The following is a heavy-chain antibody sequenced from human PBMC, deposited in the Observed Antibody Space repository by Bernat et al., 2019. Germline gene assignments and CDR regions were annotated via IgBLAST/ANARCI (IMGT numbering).Heavy chain of an antibody. V-gene: IGHV3-66*01. CDR3: ARSRYSSSWPGDY. D-gene: IGHD6-13*01. CDR1: GFTFSDYY. J-gene: IGHJ4*02. Sequence: VQLVESGGGLVKPGGSLRLSCAASGFTFSDYYMSWIRQAPGKGLEWVSVIYSGGSTCYADSVKGRFTISRDNSKNTLYLQMNSLRAEDTAVYYCARSRYSSSWPGDYWGQGTLVTVSS. CDR2: IYSGGST.